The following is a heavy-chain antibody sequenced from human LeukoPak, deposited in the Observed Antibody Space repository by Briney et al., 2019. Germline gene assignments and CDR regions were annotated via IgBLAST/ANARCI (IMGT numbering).Heavy chain of an antibody. J-gene: IGHJ5*02. CDR2: IYYSGST. CDR1: GGSISSYY. D-gene: IGHD3-10*01. CDR3: ARVRLVVRGVIPPTNWFDP. V-gene: IGHV4-59*12. Sequence: PSETLSLTCTVSGGSISSYYWSWIRQPPGKGLEWIGYIYYSGSTNYNPSLKSRVTISVDTSKNQFSLKLSSVTAADTAVYYCARVRLVVRGVIPPTNWFDPWGQGTLVTVSS.